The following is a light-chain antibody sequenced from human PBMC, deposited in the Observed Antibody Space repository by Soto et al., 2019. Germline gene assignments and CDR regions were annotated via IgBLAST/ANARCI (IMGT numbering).Light chain of an antibody. CDR2: LAS. CDR3: QQRKSWPRT. CDR1: QAVNTR. Sequence: EIVLTQSPATLSSSPGERATLSCMASQAVNTRLAWYQHKPGQAPRLLIYLASNRAAGVPARFSGSGSGTEFTLTISDVEPEDVAVYYCQQRKSWPRTFGQGTKVDIK. J-gene: IGKJ1*01. V-gene: IGKV3-11*01.